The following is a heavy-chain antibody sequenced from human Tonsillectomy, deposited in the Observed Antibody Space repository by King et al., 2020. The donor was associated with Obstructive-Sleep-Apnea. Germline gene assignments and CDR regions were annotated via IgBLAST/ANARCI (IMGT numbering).Heavy chain of an antibody. CDR2: IYYSGST. CDR3: ARVAGDGYNYDFDY. J-gene: IGHJ4*02. CDR1: GGSISSSSYY. Sequence: LQLQESGPGLVKPSETLSLTCTVSGGSISSSSYYWGWIRQPPGKGLEWIGSIYYSGSTYYNPSLKSRVTISVDTSKNQFSLKLTSVTAADTAVYYCARVAGDGYNYDFDYWGQGTLVTVSS. V-gene: IGHV4-39*07. D-gene: IGHD5-24*01.